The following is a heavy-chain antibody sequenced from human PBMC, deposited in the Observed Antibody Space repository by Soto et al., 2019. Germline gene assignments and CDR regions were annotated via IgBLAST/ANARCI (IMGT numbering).Heavy chain of an antibody. Sequence: GESVKISGQGAGYSFTINCIGWVLQRRWKGLEWMGIINPADSDIKYSPSFQGQVTISADKSIGTAYLQWSSLKASDTAMYYCARHQRDDASRKIDCWGQGTLVTVSS. V-gene: IGHV5-51*01. D-gene: IGHD3-16*01. CDR1: GYSFTINC. CDR2: INPADSDI. CDR3: ARHQRDDASRKIDC. J-gene: IGHJ4*02.